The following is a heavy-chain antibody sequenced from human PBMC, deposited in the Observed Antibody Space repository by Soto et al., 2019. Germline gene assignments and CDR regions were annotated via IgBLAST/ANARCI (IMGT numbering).Heavy chain of an antibody. CDR3: ARSYCSTSTCYSYWLDP. V-gene: IGHV1-18*04. Sequence: QMQLVQSGAEVKKPGASVRVSCKASGFRFTYYGITWVRQAPGQGLEWMGWISAHNGNTNYAQKLEGRVTMITDTSTSTAYMELRSLRSDDTAVYYCARSYCSTSTCYSYWLDPWGQGTLVTVSS. CDR2: ISAHNGNT. J-gene: IGHJ5*02. D-gene: IGHD2-2*02. CDR1: GFRFTYYG.